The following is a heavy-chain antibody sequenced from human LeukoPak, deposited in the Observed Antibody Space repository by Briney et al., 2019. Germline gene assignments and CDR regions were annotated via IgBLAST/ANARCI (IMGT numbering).Heavy chain of an antibody. CDR2: IYYSGST. V-gene: IGHV4-59*01. J-gene: IGHJ4*02. CDR3: AKYRGTPASYLDY. CDR1: GGSISSYY. Sequence: SETLSLTCTVSGGSISSYYWSWIRQPPGKGLEWIGYIYYSGSTNYNPSLKSRVTISVDTSKNQFSLKLSSVTAADTAVYYCAKYRGTPASYLDYWGQGILVTVSS. D-gene: IGHD5-12*01.